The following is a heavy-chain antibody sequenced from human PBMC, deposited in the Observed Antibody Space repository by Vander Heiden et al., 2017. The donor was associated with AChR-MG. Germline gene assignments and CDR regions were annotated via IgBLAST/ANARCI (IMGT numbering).Heavy chain of an antibody. CDR3: AKETYYYDSIPNY. CDR1: GSTFSSYA. CDR2: ISGSGGST. V-gene: IGHV3-23*01. D-gene: IGHD3-22*01. J-gene: IGHJ4*02. Sequence: EVQLLESGGGLVQPGGSLRLSCAPSGSTFSSYAMSWVRQDPGKGLEWVSAISGSGGSTYYADSVKGRFTISRDNSKNTLYLQMNSLRAEDTAVYYCAKETYYYDSIPNYWGQGTLVTVSS.